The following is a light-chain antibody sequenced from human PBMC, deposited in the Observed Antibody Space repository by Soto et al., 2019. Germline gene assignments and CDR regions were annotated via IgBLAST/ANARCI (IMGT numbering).Light chain of an antibody. V-gene: IGKV1-39*01. CDR3: QQSFTTPFT. Sequence: DIQMTKSPSSLSASVGDRVTITCRASQTIGTYLNWYQQTPGKAPKLLIYVASSLQSGVPSRFSGRGSWTNFTLTISSLQPEDFATYYCQQSFTTPFTFGPGTKVDIK. J-gene: IGKJ3*01. CDR1: QTIGTY. CDR2: VAS.